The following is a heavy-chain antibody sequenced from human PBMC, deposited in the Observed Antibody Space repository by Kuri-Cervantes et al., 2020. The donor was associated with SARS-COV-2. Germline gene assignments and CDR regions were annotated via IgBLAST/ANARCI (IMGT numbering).Heavy chain of an antibody. J-gene: IGHJ3*02. CDR2: ISSSSYI. V-gene: IGHV3-21*01. D-gene: IGHD2-2*01. CDR1: GFTFSSYG. CDR3: ARDLTDIVVVPAAPAGDAFDI. Sequence: GESLKISCAASGFTFSSYGMHWVRQAPGKGLEWVSSISSSSYIHYADSVKGRFTISRDNAKNSLYLQMNSLRAEDTAVYYCARDLTDIVVVPAAPAGDAFDIWGQGTMVTVSS.